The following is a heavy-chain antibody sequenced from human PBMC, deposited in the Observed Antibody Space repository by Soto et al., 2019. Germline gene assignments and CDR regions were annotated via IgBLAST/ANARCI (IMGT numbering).Heavy chain of an antibody. CDR2: IYYSGST. D-gene: IGHD1-26*01. CDR1: GGSISSYY. Sequence: SETLSLTCTVSGGSISSYYWSWIRQPPGKGLEWIGYIYYSGSTNYNPSLKSRVTISVDTSKNQFSLKLSSVTAADTAVYYCARHALSGSYYFDYWGQGTLVTVS. V-gene: IGHV4-59*08. CDR3: ARHALSGSYYFDY. J-gene: IGHJ4*02.